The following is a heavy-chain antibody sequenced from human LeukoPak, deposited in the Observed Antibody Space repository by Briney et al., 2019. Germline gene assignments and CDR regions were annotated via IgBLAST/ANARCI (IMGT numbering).Heavy chain of an antibody. J-gene: IGHJ4*02. CDR3: ARLRSSSWYTVDY. Sequence: GESLKISCKGSGYTFPYYWIAWVRQMPGKGLEWMGIIYPDDSDTRYSPSFQGLVTISADKSITTAYLQWSSLKASDTAMYYCARLRSSSWYTVDYWGQGTLVPVSS. CDR2: IYPDDSDT. CDR1: GYTFPYYW. D-gene: IGHD6-13*01. V-gene: IGHV5-51*01.